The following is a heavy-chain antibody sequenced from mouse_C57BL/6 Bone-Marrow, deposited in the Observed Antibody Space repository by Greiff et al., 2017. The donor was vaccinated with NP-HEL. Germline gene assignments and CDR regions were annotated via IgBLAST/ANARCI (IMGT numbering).Heavy chain of an antibody. J-gene: IGHJ1*03. V-gene: IGHV1-63*01. CDR3: ARGSYWYFDV. D-gene: IGHD1-1*01. Sequence: QVQLQQSGAELVRPGTSVKMSCKASGYTFTNYWIGWAKQRPGHGLEWIGDIYPGGGYTNYNEKCKGKATLTADKSSSTAYMQFSSLTSEDSAIYYCARGSYWYFDVWGTGTTVTVSS. CDR2: IYPGGGYT. CDR1: GYTFTNYW.